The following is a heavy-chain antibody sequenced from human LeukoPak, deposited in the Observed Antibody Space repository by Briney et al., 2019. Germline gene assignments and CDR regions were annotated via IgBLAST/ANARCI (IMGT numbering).Heavy chain of an antibody. CDR3: ARGLSIVATKFRRDFDY. D-gene: IGHD5-12*01. J-gene: IGHJ4*02. V-gene: IGHV1-8*03. CDR1: GYTFTSYD. CDR2: MNPNSGNT. Sequence: ASVKVSCKASGYTFTSYDINWVRQATGQGLEWMGWMNPNSGNTGYAQKFQGRVTITRNTSISTAYMELSSLRSEDTAVYYCARGLSIVATKFRRDFDYWGQGTLVTVSS.